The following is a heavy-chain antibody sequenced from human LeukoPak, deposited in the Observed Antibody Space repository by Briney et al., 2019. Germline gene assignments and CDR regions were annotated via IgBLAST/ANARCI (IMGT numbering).Heavy chain of an antibody. CDR3: ARDLGDCSSTSCRYFDY. J-gene: IGHJ4*02. V-gene: IGHV4-59*12. Sequence: SETLSPTCTVSGGSIRSYYWSWVRQPPGKGLGWIGYFYYSGSTIYNPSLKSRVTISIDTSKNQFSLKLSAVTAADTAVYYCARDLGDCSSTSCRYFDYWGQGTLVTVSS. CDR2: FYYSGST. CDR1: GGSIRSYY. D-gene: IGHD2-2*01.